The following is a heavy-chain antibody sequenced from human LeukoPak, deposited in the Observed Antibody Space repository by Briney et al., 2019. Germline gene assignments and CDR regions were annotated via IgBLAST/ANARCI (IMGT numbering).Heavy chain of an antibody. CDR1: GGSITSNIYY. CDR2: LYSTGST. CDR3: ARAPDIMYAFDI. V-gene: IGHV4-39*01. J-gene: IGHJ3*02. D-gene: IGHD5/OR15-5a*01. Sequence: RPSETLSLTCTVSGGSITSNIYYLGWIRQPPGKGLEWIGTLYSTGSTYYNPSLKSRVTISVDTSKNQVPLKLTSMTAADTAVYYCARAPDIMYAFDIWGQGTMVTVSS.